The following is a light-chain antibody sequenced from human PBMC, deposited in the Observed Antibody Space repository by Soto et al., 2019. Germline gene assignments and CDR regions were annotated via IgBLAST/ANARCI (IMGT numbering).Light chain of an antibody. CDR1: QSVSSSY. J-gene: IGKJ1*01. CDR2: CAS. Sequence: EIVLTQSPGTLSLSPGSRATLSCRASQSVSSSYVVWYQQKHGQAPRLLIYCASNTATGPPDRFSGSGSGRDFALISCGRETEGCAVYYCQQYGSSWTVGQGTQVDIK. V-gene: IGKV3-20*01. CDR3: QQYGSSWT.